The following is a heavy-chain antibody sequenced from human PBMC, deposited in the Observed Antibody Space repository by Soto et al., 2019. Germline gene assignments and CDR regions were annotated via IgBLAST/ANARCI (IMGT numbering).Heavy chain of an antibody. Sequence: QIQLVESGGDVVQPGRSLRLSCAASGFNFGFFGMHWVRQAPGTGLEWVAFISGDGINTHYADSVRGRFTLSRDYSKKTMYLQMGTLREGGTALYYCARGNLSFDFDSWGQGSLVTVSS. D-gene: IGHD3-10*01. CDR2: ISGDGINT. CDR1: GFNFGFFG. V-gene: IGHV3-30*03. CDR3: ARGNLSFDFDS. J-gene: IGHJ4*02.